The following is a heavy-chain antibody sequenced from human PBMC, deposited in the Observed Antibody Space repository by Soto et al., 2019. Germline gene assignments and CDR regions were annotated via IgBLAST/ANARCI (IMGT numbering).Heavy chain of an antibody. CDR1: GGSISSNY. Sequence: SETLPLTCTVSGGSISSNYWTWIRQPPGKGLEWIGYVYNSGSTNYNPSLKSRVTISEDTSKSQFSLKVNSMTAADTAVYYCARYRREAVAGYTLDNWGQGILVTVSS. D-gene: IGHD6-13*01. J-gene: IGHJ4*02. CDR3: ARYRREAVAGYTLDN. V-gene: IGHV4-59*01. CDR2: VYNSGST.